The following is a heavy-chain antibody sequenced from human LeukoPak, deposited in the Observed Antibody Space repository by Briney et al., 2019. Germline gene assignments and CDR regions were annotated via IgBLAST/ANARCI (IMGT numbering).Heavy chain of an antibody. J-gene: IGHJ4*02. Sequence: SGPALVKPTQTLTLTCTFSGFSLSTSGMCVSWIRQPPGKALEWLARIDWDDDKYYSTSLKTRLTISKDTSKNQVVLTMTNMDPVDTATYYCARGYSSSWYDWGLDYWGQGTLATVSS. V-gene: IGHV2-70*11. D-gene: IGHD6-13*01. CDR1: GFSLSTSGMC. CDR2: IDWDDDK. CDR3: ARGYSSSWYDWGLDY.